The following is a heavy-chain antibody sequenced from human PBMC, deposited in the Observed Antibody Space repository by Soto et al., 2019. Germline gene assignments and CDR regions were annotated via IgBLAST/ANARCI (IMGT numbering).Heavy chain of an antibody. Sequence: SETLSLTCTVSGVSISSYYWSWIRQPPGKGLEWIGYIYYSGSTNYNPSLKSRVTISVDTFKNPCSLKLSSVTAEDTAVYYCARDRREYYDFWSGYYSPSSSGMDVWGQGTTVTVSS. V-gene: IGHV4-59*01. CDR3: ARDRREYYDFWSGYYSPSSSGMDV. D-gene: IGHD3-3*01. J-gene: IGHJ6*02. CDR2: IYYSGST. CDR1: GVSISSYY.